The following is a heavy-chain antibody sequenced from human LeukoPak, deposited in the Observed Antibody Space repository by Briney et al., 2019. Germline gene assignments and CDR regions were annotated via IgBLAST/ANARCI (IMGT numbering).Heavy chain of an antibody. Sequence: SETLSLTCTVSGGSISSYCWSWIRQPPGKGLEWIGCIYYIGTTNYNPSLKSRFTISVDTSKTQFSLKLSSVTAADTAVFYCARAVADFWSGQYYFDYWGQGTLVTVSS. V-gene: IGHV4-59*01. D-gene: IGHD3-3*01. J-gene: IGHJ4*02. CDR2: IYYIGTT. CDR3: ARAVADFWSGQYYFDY. CDR1: GGSISSYC.